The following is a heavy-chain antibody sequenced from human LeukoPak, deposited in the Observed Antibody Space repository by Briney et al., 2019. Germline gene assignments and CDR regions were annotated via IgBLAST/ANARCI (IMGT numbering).Heavy chain of an antibody. Sequence: GGSLRLSCAASGFTVSSNYMSWVRQAPGKGLEWVSVIYSGGSTYYADSVKGRFTISRDNSKNTLYLQMNSLRAEDTAVYYCARGMTTVAGMDVWGQGTTVTVSS. CDR3: ARGMTTVAGMDV. CDR2: IYSGGST. J-gene: IGHJ6*02. V-gene: IGHV3-66*01. D-gene: IGHD4-23*01. CDR1: GFTVSSNY.